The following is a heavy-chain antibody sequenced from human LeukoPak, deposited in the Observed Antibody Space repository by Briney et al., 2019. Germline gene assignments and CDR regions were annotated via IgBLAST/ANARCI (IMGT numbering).Heavy chain of an antibody. Sequence: GRSLRLSCAASGFTFSNYWMSWVRQAPGKGLEWVANIKQGGSEKYYVDSVKGRFTISRDNAKNSLCLQMNSLRAEDTAVYYCAREGWGDYFDYWGQGTLVTVSS. D-gene: IGHD7-27*01. CDR1: GFTFSNYW. V-gene: IGHV3-7*01. J-gene: IGHJ4*02. CDR2: IKQGGSEK. CDR3: AREGWGDYFDY.